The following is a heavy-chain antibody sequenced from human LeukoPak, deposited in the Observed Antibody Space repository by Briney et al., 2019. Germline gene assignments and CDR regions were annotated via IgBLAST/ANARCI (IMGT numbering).Heavy chain of an antibody. Sequence: PSETLSLTCAVYGGSFSGYYWSWIRQPPGKGLEWIGEINHSGSTNYNPSLKSRVTISADTSKNQFSLKLSSVTAVDTAVYYCARRGTTPVVVIFMDVWGKGTTVTVSS. D-gene: IGHD2-21*01. J-gene: IGHJ6*03. CDR1: GGSFSGYY. V-gene: IGHV4-34*01. CDR3: ARRGTTPVVVIFMDV. CDR2: INHSGST.